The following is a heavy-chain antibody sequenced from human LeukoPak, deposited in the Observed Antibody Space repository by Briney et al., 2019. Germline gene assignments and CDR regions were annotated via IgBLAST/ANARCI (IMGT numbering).Heavy chain of an antibody. V-gene: IGHV3-30*07. D-gene: IGHD6-13*01. CDR2: ISHDGKNQ. Sequence: GGSLRLSCAASGFTLSSYAMHWVRQAPGKGLEWVGVISHDGKNQHYADSVKGRFTISRENAKNTLYLQMNSLRAGDTAVYYCVREGVSSSWNNWYFDLWGRGTLVTVSS. J-gene: IGHJ2*01. CDR1: GFTLSSYA. CDR3: VREGVSSSWNNWYFDL.